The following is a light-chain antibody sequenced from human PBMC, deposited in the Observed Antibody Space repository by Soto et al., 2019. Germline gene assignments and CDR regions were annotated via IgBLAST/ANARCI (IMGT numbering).Light chain of an antibody. J-gene: IGLJ3*02. Sequence: QSVLTQPPSASGSPGQSVTISCTGTSSDVGNYNSVSWYQQHPGKAPKLMIFDVSRRPSGVPHRFSGSKSGNTASLTVSGLQPEDEADYYRCSYSNSNDLVFGGGTKVTVL. CDR2: DVS. CDR1: SSDVGNYNS. V-gene: IGLV2-8*01. CDR3: CSYSNSNDLV.